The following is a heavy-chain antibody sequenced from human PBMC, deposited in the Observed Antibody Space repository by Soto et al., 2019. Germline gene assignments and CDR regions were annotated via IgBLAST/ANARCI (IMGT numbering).Heavy chain of an antibody. V-gene: IGHV4-59*01. Sequence: SETLSLTCTVSGGSISSYYWSWIRQPPGKGLEWIGYIYYSGSTNYNPSLKSRVTISVDTSKNQFSLKLSSVTAADTAVYYCARARGEWELLVWFDPWGQGTLVTV. J-gene: IGHJ5*02. CDR3: ARARGEWELLVWFDP. CDR2: IYYSGST. D-gene: IGHD1-26*01. CDR1: GGSISSYY.